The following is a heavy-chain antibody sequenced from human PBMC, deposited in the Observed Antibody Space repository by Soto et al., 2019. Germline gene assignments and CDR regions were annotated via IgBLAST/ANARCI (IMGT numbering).Heavy chain of an antibody. V-gene: IGHV3-30*18. J-gene: IGHJ3*02. D-gene: IGHD2-2*03. CDR2: ISYDGSNK. CDR3: AKFLSYGYCSSTSCYLGGGFDI. CDR1: GFTFSSYG. Sequence: GGSLRLSCAASGFTFSSYGMHWVRQAPGKGLEWVAVISYDGSNKYYADSVKGRFTISRDNSKNTLYLQMNSLRAEDTAVYYCAKFLSYGYCSSTSCYLGGGFDIWGQGTMVTVSS.